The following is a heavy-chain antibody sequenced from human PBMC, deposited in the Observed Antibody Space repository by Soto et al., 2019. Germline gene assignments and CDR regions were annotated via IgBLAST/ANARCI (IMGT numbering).Heavy chain of an antibody. J-gene: IGHJ4*02. Sequence: QVQLQESGPGLVKPSETLSLTCTVSGGSVSSGSYYWSWIRQPPGKGLEWIGYIYYSGSTNYNPPLKSRVTISVDTSKNQFSLKLSAVTAADTAVYYCARIPTAMVPFFDYWGQGTLVTVSS. V-gene: IGHV4-61*01. CDR2: IYYSGST. CDR1: GGSVSSGSYY. D-gene: IGHD5-18*01. CDR3: ARIPTAMVPFFDY.